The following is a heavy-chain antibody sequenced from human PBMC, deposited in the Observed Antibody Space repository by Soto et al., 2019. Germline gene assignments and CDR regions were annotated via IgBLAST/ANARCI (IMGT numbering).Heavy chain of an antibody. J-gene: IGHJ4*02. CDR1: GGSISSYY. D-gene: IGHD5-18*01. Sequence: SETLSLTCTVSGGSISSYYWSWIRQPPGKGLEWIGYIYYSGSTNYNPSLKSRVTISVDTSKNQFSLKLSSVTAADTAVYYCARGVDTAMDLDYWGQGTLVTAPQ. V-gene: IGHV4-59*01. CDR2: IYYSGST. CDR3: ARGVDTAMDLDY.